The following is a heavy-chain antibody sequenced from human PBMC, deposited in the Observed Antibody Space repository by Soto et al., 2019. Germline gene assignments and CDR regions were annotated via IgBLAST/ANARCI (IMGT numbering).Heavy chain of an antibody. J-gene: IGHJ4*02. Sequence: EVQLLESGGGLVQPGGSLRPSCAASGFTFSSYALSWVRRAPGKGLEGVSAISGSGGSTYYADSVKGRFTISRDNSKNTLYLQMNSLRAEDTAVYYCAKAVRYFDWLPPFDYWGQGTLVTVSS. CDR1: GFTFSSYA. D-gene: IGHD3-9*01. CDR2: ISGSGGST. V-gene: IGHV3-23*01. CDR3: AKAVRYFDWLPPFDY.